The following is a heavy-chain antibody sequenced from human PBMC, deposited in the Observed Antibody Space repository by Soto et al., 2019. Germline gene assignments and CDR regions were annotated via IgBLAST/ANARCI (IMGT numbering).Heavy chain of an antibody. CDR1: GGSISSGGYY. CDR2: IYYSGST. CDR3: AREACGGDCYGGNWFDP. Sequence: SETLSLTCTVSGGSISSGGYYWSWIRQHPGKGLEWIGYIYYSGSTNYNPSLKSRVTISVDTSKNQFSLKLSSVTAADTAVYYCAREACGGDCYGGNWFDPWGQGTLVTVSS. D-gene: IGHD2-21*02. J-gene: IGHJ5*02. V-gene: IGHV4-61*08.